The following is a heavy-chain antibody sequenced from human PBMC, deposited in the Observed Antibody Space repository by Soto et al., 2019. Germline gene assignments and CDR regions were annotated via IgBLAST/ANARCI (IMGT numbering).Heavy chain of an antibody. V-gene: IGHV3-30-3*01. CDR3: ARGEGGDAFDI. CDR1: GFTFSSYA. CDR2: ISYDGSNK. D-gene: IGHD3-16*01. J-gene: IGHJ3*02. Sequence: GALRLSCAASGFTFSSYAMHWVRQAPGKGLEWVAVISYDGSNKYYADSVKGRFTISRDNSKNTLYLQMNSLRAEDTAVYYCARGEGGDAFDIWGQGTMVTVSS.